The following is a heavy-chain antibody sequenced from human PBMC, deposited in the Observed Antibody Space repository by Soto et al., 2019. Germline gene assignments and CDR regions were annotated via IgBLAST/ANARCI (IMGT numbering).Heavy chain of an antibody. CDR1: GFTFSSYA. Sequence: PGGSLRLSCAASGFTFSSYAMHWVHQAPGKGLEWVAVISYDGSNKYYADSVKGRFTISRDNSKNTLYLQMNSLRAEDTAVYYCARGPWSEQLVPYYYYYYGMDVWGQGTTVTVS. CDR3: ARGPWSEQLVPYYYYYYGMDV. D-gene: IGHD6-6*01. J-gene: IGHJ6*02. CDR2: ISYDGSNK. V-gene: IGHV3-30-3*01.